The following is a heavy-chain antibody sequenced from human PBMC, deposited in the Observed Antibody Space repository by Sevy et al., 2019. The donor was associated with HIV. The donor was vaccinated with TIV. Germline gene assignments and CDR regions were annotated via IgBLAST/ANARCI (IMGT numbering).Heavy chain of an antibody. J-gene: IGHJ4*02. CDR1: GGSISSSSYY. CDR3: ARHMRVGYSGSSSRGIDY. Sequence: SETLSLTCTVSGGSISSSSYYWGWIRQPPGKGLEWIGSIYYRGSTYYNPSLKSRVTISVDTSKNQFSLKLSSVTAADTAVYYCARHMRVGYSGSSSRGIDYWGQGTLVTVSS. D-gene: IGHD1-26*01. CDR2: IYYRGST. V-gene: IGHV4-39*01.